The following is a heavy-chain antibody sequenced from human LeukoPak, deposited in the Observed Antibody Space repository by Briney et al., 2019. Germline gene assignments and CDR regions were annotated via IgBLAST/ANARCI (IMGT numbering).Heavy chain of an antibody. CDR1: GFIFSSYS. V-gene: IGHV3-48*01. J-gene: IGHJ4*02. Sequence: TGGSLRLSCAASGFIFSSYSMNWVRQAPGKGLEWVSYISSSSNTIYYADSVKGRFTISRDNAKNSLYLQMNSLRAEDTAVYYCARDFFMTPDYWGQGTLVTVSS. CDR2: ISSSSNTI. CDR3: ARDFFMTPDY. D-gene: IGHD3-16*01.